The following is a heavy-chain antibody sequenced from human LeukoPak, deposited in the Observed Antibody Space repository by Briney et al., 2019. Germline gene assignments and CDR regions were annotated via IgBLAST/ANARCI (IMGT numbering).Heavy chain of an antibody. CDR2: IYPGDSDT. CDR3: ARRRSYDYVWGSYRYYFDY. D-gene: IGHD3-16*02. CDR1: GYSFTNYW. J-gene: IGHJ4*02. V-gene: IGHV5-51*01. Sequence: GESLKISCKGSGYSFTNYWIGWVRQMPGKGLEWMGIIYPGDSDTRYSPSFQGQVTISADKSISTAYLQWSSLKASDTAMYYCARRRSYDYVWGSYRYYFDYWGQGTLVTVSS.